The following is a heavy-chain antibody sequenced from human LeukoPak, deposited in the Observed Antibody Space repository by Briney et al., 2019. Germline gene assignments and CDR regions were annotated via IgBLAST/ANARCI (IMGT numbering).Heavy chain of an antibody. Sequence: GGSLRLSCVASGFSFSTYSMDWVRQAPGKGLEWVSAIDSSGNSIYYADSVKGRFTISRDNAKNSLYLQMNSLRAEDTAVYYCARALWGGWYVDYWGQGTLVTVSS. CDR2: IDSSGNSI. V-gene: IGHV3-21*01. D-gene: IGHD6-19*01. CDR3: ARALWGGWYVDY. J-gene: IGHJ4*02. CDR1: GFSFSTYS.